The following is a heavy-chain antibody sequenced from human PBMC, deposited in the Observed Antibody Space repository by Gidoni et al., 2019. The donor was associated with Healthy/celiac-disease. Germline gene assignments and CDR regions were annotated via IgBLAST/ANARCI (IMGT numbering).Heavy chain of an antibody. Sequence: QVQLQESGPGLVKPSETLSPTCTVSGGSISSYYWSWIRPPPGKGLEWIGYIYYSGSTNYNPSLKSRVTISVDTSKNQFSLKLSSVTAADTAVYYCARGYCSSTSCYRPFYYYYYMDVWGKGTTVTVSS. CDR3: ARGYCSSTSCYRPFYYYYYMDV. D-gene: IGHD2-2*01. J-gene: IGHJ6*03. CDR2: IYYSGST. V-gene: IGHV4-59*01. CDR1: GGSISSYY.